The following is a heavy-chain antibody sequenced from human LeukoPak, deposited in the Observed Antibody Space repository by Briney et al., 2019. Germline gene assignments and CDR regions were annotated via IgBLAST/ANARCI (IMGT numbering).Heavy chain of an antibody. CDR3: AAYSDTSGKAFDI. CDR1: GFTFSSYE. D-gene: IGHD3-22*01. Sequence: VGSLRLSCAASGFTFSSYEMNWVRQAPGKGLEWVSYIGCNENIMYYADSVKGRFTISRDNARNSLYLQMNSLRPEDTAVYYCAAYSDTSGKAFDIWGQGTVVTVSS. V-gene: IGHV3-48*03. CDR2: IGCNENIM. J-gene: IGHJ3*02.